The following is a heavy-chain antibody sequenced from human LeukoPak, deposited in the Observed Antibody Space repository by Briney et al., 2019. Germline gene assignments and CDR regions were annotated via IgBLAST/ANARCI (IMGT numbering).Heavy chain of an antibody. V-gene: IGHV4-59*01. D-gene: IGHD6-13*01. Sequence: SETLSLTCTVSGGSISSYYWSWIRQPPGKGLEWIGYIYYSGSTNYNPSLKSRVTISVDTSKNQFSLKLSSVTAADTAVYCCARGGRIAAAGFDYWGQGTLVTVSS. J-gene: IGHJ4*02. CDR3: ARGGRIAAAGFDY. CDR1: GGSISSYY. CDR2: IYYSGST.